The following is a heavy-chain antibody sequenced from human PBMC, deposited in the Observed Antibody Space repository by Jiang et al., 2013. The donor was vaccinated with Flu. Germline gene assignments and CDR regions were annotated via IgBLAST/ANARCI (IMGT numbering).Heavy chain of an antibody. CDR3: ARFSSGPAVFDH. CDR1: GGSISGYY. D-gene: IGHD3-22*01. Sequence: GSGLVKPSETLSLTCTVSGGSISGYYWSWIRQPPGKGLEWIGYIYYQGNTNYNPSLGSRVTMSVDTSENQFSLKLSSVTAADTAVYYCARFSSGPAVFDHWGQGTLVAVSS. V-gene: IGHV4-59*01. J-gene: IGHJ4*02. CDR2: IYYQGNT.